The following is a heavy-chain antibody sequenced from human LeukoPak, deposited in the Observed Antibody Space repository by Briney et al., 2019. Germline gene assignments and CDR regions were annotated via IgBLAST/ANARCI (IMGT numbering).Heavy chain of an antibody. CDR3: ARERHDILAAYGMDV. V-gene: IGHV4-59*01. D-gene: IGHD3-9*01. Sequence: SETLSLTCTVSGGSISSYYWSWIRQPPGKGLEWIGYIYYSGSTNYNPSLKSRVTISVDTSKNQFSLKLSSVTAADTAVYYCARERHDILAAYGMDVWGQGTTVTVSS. CDR1: GGSISSYY. CDR2: IYYSGST. J-gene: IGHJ6*02.